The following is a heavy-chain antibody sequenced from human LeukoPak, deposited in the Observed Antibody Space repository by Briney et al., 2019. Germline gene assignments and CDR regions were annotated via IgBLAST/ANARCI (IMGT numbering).Heavy chain of an antibody. V-gene: IGHV4-4*07. J-gene: IGHJ3*02. CDR3: ARDPFTYYYDSSGYYYSSPAFDI. CDR2: IYTSGST. D-gene: IGHD3-22*01. Sequence: PSETLSLTSTVSGGSISSYYWSWIRQPAGKGLEWIGRIYTSGSTNYNPSLKSRVTMSVDTSKNQFSLKLSSVTAADTAVYYCARDPFTYYYDSSGYYYSSPAFDIWGQGTMVTVSS. CDR1: GGSISSYY.